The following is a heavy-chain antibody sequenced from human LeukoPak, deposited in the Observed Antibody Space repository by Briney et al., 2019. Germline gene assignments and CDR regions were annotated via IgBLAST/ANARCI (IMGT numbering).Heavy chain of an antibody. J-gene: IGHJ1*01. V-gene: IGHV3-7*01. CDR1: GFTFSSYW. CDR3: ARDPSQWLVPLGYFQH. CDR2: IKQDGSEK. Sequence: GGSLRLSCAASGFTFSSYWMSWVRQAPGKGLEWVANIKQDGSEKYYVDSVKGRFTISRDNAKNSLYLQTNSLRAEDTAVYYCARDPSQWLVPLGYFQHWGQGTLVTVSS. D-gene: IGHD6-19*01.